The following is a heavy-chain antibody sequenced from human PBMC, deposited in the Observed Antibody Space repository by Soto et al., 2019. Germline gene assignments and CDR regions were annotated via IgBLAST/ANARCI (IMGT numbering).Heavy chain of an antibody. D-gene: IGHD6-13*01. CDR2: ISAYNGNT. CDR3: AIVIAAAADFDY. Sequence: QVQLVQSGAEVKKPGASVKVSFKASGYTFTSYGISWVRQAPGQGLEWMALISAYNGNTNYAHNLQRRVNMTTDTTTSTAYMELRSLRSEDTAVYYCAIVIAAAADFDYWGQGTLVTVSS. J-gene: IGHJ4*02. V-gene: IGHV1-18*01. CDR1: GYTFTSYG.